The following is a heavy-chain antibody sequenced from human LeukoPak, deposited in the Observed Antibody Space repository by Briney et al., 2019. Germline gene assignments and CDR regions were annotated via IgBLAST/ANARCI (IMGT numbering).Heavy chain of an antibody. Sequence: PGGSLRLSCAASGFTFRGYSMTWVRQAPGKGLEWVSCISRGSDYIYYADSVKGRFTISRDNAKNSLYLQMNSLGAEDTAVYYCARDSSGWSRDYWGQGTLVTVSS. CDR2: ISRGSDYI. J-gene: IGHJ4*02. CDR1: GFTFRGYS. V-gene: IGHV3-21*01. CDR3: ARDSSGWSRDY. D-gene: IGHD6-19*01.